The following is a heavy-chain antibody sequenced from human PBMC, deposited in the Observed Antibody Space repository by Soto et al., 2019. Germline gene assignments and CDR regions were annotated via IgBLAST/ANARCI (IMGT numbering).Heavy chain of an antibody. V-gene: IGHV4-34*01. J-gene: IGHJ6*02. Sequence: SETLSLTCAVYGGSFSGYYWIWIRQPPGKGLEWIGEVEHNGNTNYNPSFTSRVTISLNTSKNQFSLELTSVTAADTAVYYCARGGGYSYHLYGMDVWGLGTTVTVSS. CDR1: GGSFSGYY. D-gene: IGHD5-18*01. CDR2: VEHNGNT. CDR3: ARGGGYSYHLYGMDV.